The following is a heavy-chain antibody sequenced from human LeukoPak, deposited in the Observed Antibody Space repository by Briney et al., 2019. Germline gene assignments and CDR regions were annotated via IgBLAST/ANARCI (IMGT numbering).Heavy chain of an antibody. CDR1: GFTFSDYW. CDR3: ASRRSTSFDY. V-gene: IGHV3-74*01. J-gene: IGHJ4*02. Sequence: GGALRLSCAAAGFTFSDYWMHWVRQAPGKGLEWVSRINSDETSTNYADSVKGRFTISRDNAKNTLYLQMNSLRAEDTAVYYCASRRSTSFDYWGQGTLVTVSS. CDR2: INSDETST.